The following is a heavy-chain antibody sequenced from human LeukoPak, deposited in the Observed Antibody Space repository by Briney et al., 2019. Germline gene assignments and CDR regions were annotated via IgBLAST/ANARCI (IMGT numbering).Heavy chain of an antibody. CDR1: GFTFSGSA. CDR2: IGSKTNSYAT. CDR3: SSTYDSNGWLFDY. V-gene: IGHV3-73*01. J-gene: IGHJ4*02. Sequence: PGGSLRLSCAASGFTFSGSAMHWVRQASGKGLEWVGRIGSKTNSYATTYAASVKGRFTISRDDSKNTAYLQMNSLKTEDTAVYYCSSTYDSNGWLFDYWGQGTLVTVSS. D-gene: IGHD3-22*01.